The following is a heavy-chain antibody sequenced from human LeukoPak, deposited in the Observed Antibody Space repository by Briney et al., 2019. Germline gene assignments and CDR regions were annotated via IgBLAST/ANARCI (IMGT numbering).Heavy chain of an antibody. CDR2: IYYSGST. Sequence: SETLSLTCTVSGYSISSGYYWSWIRQPPGKGLEWIGYIYYSGSTNYNPSLKSRVTISVDTSKNQFSLKLSSVTAADTAVYYCARLSLKVLEWSPTKGKETHYFDYWGQGTLVTVSS. J-gene: IGHJ4*02. CDR3: ARLSLKVLEWSPTKGKETHYFDY. V-gene: IGHV4-61*01. CDR1: GYSISSGYY. D-gene: IGHD3-3*01.